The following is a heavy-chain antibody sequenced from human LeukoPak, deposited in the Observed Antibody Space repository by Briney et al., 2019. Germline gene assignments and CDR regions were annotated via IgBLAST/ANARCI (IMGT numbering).Heavy chain of an antibody. J-gene: IGHJ2*01. V-gene: IGHV4-59*08. CDR2: IYYSGST. D-gene: IGHD5-24*01. CDR1: GGSISSYY. CDR3: ARRDDLNWYFDL. Sequence: PSETLSLTCTVSGGSISSYYWSWIRQPPGKGLEWIGYIYYSGSTNYNPSLKSRVTISVDTSKNQFSLKLSSVTAADTAVYYCARRDDLNWYFDLWGRGTLVTVSS.